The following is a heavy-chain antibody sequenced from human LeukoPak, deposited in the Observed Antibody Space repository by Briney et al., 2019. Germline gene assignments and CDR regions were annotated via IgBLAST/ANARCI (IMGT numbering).Heavy chain of an antibody. D-gene: IGHD6-25*01. CDR1: GFTVSSNY. Sequence: TGGSLRLSCAASGFTVSSNYMSWVRQAPGKGLEWVSVIYSGGNTYYADSVKGRFTISRDNAKNSLYLQMNGLRAEDTAVYYCARAARDAFDIWGQGTMVTVSS. CDR3: ARAARDAFDI. J-gene: IGHJ3*02. CDR2: IYSGGNT. V-gene: IGHV3-53*03.